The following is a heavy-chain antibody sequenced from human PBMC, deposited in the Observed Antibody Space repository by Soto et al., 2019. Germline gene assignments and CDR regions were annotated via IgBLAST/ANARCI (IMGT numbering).Heavy chain of an antibody. D-gene: IGHD2-15*01. V-gene: IGHV4-39*01. CDR2: IYYSGST. CDR3: ARAYCSGGSCYSGWFDP. Sequence: SETLSLTCTVSGGSISSSSYYWGWIRQPPGKGLEWIGSIYYSGSTYYNPSLKSRVTISVDTSKNQCSLKLSSVTAADTAVYYCARAYCSGGSCYSGWFDPWGQGTLVTVSS. CDR1: GGSISSSSYY. J-gene: IGHJ5*02.